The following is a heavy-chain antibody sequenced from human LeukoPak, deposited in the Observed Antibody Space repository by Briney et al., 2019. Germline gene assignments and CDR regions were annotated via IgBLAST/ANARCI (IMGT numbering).Heavy chain of an antibody. V-gene: IGHV4-34*01. CDR2: INHSGST. CDR1: GGSFSGYY. CDR3: ARGLRYYDFWSGYYGNWFDP. D-gene: IGHD3-3*01. J-gene: IGHJ5*02. Sequence: PSETLSLTCAVYGGSFSGYYWSWIRQPPGKGLEWIGEINHSGSTNYNPSLKSRVTISVDTSKNQFSLKLSSVTAADTAVYYCARGLRYYDFWSGYYGNWFDPWGQGTLVTVSS.